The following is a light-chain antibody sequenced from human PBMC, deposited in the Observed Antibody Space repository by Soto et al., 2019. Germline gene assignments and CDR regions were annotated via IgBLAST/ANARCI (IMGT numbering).Light chain of an antibody. CDR3: MQATQLWT. CDR2: KTS. CDR1: QSLVHSDGNTY. V-gene: IGKV2-24*01. J-gene: IGKJ1*01. Sequence: DIVMTQTPLSSPVSLGQPASISCKSSQSLVHSDGNTYLSWLHQRPGQPPRLLIYKTSNRFSGVADRFSGRGAGTDFTLKISRVEAEDVGVYYCMQATQLWTFGQGTKVEI.